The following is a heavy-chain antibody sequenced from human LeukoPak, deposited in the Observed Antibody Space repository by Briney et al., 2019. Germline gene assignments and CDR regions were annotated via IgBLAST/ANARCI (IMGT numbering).Heavy chain of an antibody. V-gene: IGHV1-18*01. CDR2: ISTYNGNT. CDR3: ARHEEVTQDY. CDR1: GYTFNSNG. Sequence: GASVKVSCKASGYTFNSNGISWVRQAPGQGLEWMGWISTYNGNTKYAQNLQGRVTMTTDTSTSTAYVELRSLRSDDTAVYYCARHEEVTQDYWGQGTLVTVTS. J-gene: IGHJ4*02.